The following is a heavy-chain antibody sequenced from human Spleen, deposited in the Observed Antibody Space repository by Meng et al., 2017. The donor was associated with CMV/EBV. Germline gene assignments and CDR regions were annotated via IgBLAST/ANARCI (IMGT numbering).Heavy chain of an antibody. D-gene: IGHD4-23*01. Sequence: ASVKVSCKASGYTFTDYYMHWVRPAPGQGHEWMGWINHNSGGTNYGQKFQGRVTMTRDTSPRTAYIELASDDTAIYYCARTLSRGGYSAPFGMDVWGQGTTVTVSS. CDR2: INHNSGGT. J-gene: IGHJ6*02. CDR1: GYTFTDYY. CDR3: ARTLSRGGYSAPFGMDV. V-gene: IGHV1-2*02.